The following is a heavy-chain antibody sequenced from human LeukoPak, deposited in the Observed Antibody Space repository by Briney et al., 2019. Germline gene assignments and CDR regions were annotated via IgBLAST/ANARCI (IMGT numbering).Heavy chain of an antibody. CDR2: TYYRSKWYN. Sequence: SQTLSLTCAISGDSVSSNSAAWNWIRQSPSRGLEWLGRTYYRSKWYNDYAVSVKSRITIKPDTSKNQFSLKLSSVTAADTAVYYCARDRGGSDWNYVFDYWGQGTLVTVSS. CDR1: GDSVSSNSAA. J-gene: IGHJ4*02. D-gene: IGHD1-7*01. CDR3: ARDRGGSDWNYVFDY. V-gene: IGHV6-1*01.